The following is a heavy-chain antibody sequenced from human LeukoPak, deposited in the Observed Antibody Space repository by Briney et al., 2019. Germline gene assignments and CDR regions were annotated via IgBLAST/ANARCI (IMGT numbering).Heavy chain of an antibody. CDR3: ARDVFFRAHNWFDP. CDR2: IYNTGSA. J-gene: IGHJ5*02. D-gene: IGHD2/OR15-2a*01. Sequence: SETLSLTCNVSGASISSHYWSWIRQPAGKELEWIGRIYNTGSANYNPSLKSRVTMSLDTSRNQISLKLTSVTAADTAVYYCARDVFFRAHNWFDPWGQGTLVTVSS. CDR1: GASISSHY. V-gene: IGHV4-4*07.